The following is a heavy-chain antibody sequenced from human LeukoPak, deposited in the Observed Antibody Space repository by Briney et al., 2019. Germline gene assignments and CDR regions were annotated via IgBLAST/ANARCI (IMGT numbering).Heavy chain of an antibody. CDR2: IIPIFGTA. CDR1: GGTFSSYA. V-gene: IGHV1-69*13. Sequence: SVKVSCKASGGTFSSYAISWVRQAPGQGLEWMGGIIPIFGTANYAQKFQGRVTITADESTSTAYMELSSLRSEDTAVYYCARDLQLGFLEWPLLYWGQGTLVTVSS. J-gene: IGHJ4*02. CDR3: ARDLQLGFLEWPLLY. D-gene: IGHD3-3*01.